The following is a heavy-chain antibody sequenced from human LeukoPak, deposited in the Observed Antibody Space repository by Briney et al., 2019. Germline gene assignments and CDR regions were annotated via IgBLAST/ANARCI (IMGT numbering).Heavy chain of an antibody. Sequence: GGSLRLSCAASGFSFSSYSMTWVRQAPGKGLEWISHISASGDIKEYADFLRGRFTISRDNARKSLYLEMNSLRAEDTAVYYCGIPVTKDDYYYNMDVWGQGTTVAVS. J-gene: IGHJ6*03. CDR1: GFSFSSYS. V-gene: IGHV3-48*04. CDR2: ISASGDIK. CDR3: GIPVTKDDYYYNMDV. D-gene: IGHD4-17*01.